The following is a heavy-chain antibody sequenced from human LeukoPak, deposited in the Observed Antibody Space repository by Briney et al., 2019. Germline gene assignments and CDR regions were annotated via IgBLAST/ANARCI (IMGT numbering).Heavy chain of an antibody. CDR3: ARDSGYPSGSWWWHFDL. D-gene: IGHD3-10*01. J-gene: IGHJ2*01. CDR1: GFTFSSHN. Sequence: GGSLRLSCAASGFTFSSHNMNWVRQAPGRGLEWVSFISGGSNTIYYADSVKGRFTVSRDNAKSSLYLQMNSLRDEDTAVYFCARDSGYPSGSWWWHFDLWGRGILVTVSS. CDR2: ISGGSNTI. V-gene: IGHV3-48*02.